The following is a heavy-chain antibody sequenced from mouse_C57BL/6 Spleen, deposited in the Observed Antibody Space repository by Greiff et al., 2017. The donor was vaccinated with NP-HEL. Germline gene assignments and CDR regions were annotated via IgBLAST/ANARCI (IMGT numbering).Heavy chain of an antibody. CDR2: IDPNSGGT. V-gene: IGHV1-72*01. D-gene: IGHD1-1*01. CDR3: ARSAITTVVAPHWYFDV. Sequence: QVQLQQPGAELVKPGASVKLSCKASGYTFTSYWMHWVKQRPGRGLEGIGRIDPNSGGTTYNEKFKSKATLTVDKPSSTAYMQLSSLTSEDSAVYYCARSAITTVVAPHWYFDVWGTGTTVTVSS. J-gene: IGHJ1*03. CDR1: GYTFTSYW.